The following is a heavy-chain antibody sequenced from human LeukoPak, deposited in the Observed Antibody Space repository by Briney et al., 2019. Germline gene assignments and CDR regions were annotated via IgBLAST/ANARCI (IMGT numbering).Heavy chain of an antibody. CDR3: ARSFNEKYYFES. CDR1: GDSISRGRYY. V-gene: IGHV4-61*02. CDR2: IYASGKT. J-gene: IGHJ4*02. Sequence: SQTLSLTCTVSGDSISRGRYYWRWVRQPAGKVLEWIGRIYASGKTDYNPYTPSLKSRVAMSLDTSKNQVSLYLTSVTAADTAMYFCARSFNEKYYFESWGQGTLVTVSS. D-gene: IGHD2-8*01.